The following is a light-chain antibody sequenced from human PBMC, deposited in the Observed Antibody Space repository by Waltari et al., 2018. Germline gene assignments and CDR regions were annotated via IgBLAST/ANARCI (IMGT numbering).Light chain of an antibody. CDR1: QNVLFTSNDKNY. CDR3: QQYYNPPLT. Sequence: DIVMTQSPDSLAMSLGERATINCKSSQNVLFTSNDKNYLAWYQQKAGQPPKLLIYWASTRKSGVPDRFSGSGSGTDFTLTISSLQAEDVAVYYCQQYYNPPLTFGGGTKVEIK. V-gene: IGKV4-1*01. J-gene: IGKJ4*01. CDR2: WAS.